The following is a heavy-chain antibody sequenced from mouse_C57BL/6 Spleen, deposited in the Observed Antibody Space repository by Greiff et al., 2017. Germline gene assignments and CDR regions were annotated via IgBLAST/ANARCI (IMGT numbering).Heavy chain of an antibody. J-gene: IGHJ2*01. D-gene: IGHD2-3*01. CDR3: ARNDGYFYFDY. CDR2: IDPSDSYT. CDR1: GYTFTSYW. Sequence: QVQLQQPGAELVKPGASVKLSCKASGYTFTSYWMQWVKQRPGQGLEWIGEIDPSDSYTNYNQKFKGKATLTVDTSSSTAYMQLSSLTSEDSAVYYCARNDGYFYFDYWGQGTTLTVSS. V-gene: IGHV1-50*01.